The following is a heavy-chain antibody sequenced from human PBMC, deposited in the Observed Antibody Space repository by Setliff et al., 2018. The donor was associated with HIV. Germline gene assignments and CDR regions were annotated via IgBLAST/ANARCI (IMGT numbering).Heavy chain of an antibody. CDR1: GASIGSSTYY. CDR2: IYYSGST. Sequence: SETLSLTCTVSGASIGSSTYYWGCIRQPPGKGLEWIGSIYYSGSTYYNPSLKSRVTISRDTSKNHFSLKLSSVTAADTAIYYCARHPAEGSGSYAALKRYFDLWGRGTQVTVSS. J-gene: IGHJ2*01. V-gene: IGHV4-39*01. D-gene: IGHD3-10*01. CDR3: ARHPAEGSGSYAALKRYFDL.